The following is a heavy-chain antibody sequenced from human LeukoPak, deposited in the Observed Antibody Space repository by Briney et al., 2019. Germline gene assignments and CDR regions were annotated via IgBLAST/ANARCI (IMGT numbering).Heavy chain of an antibody. CDR2: INHSGST. Sequence: RPSETLSLTCTVYGGSFSGYYWSWIRQPPGKGLEWIGEINHSGSTNYNPSLKSRVTISVDTSKNQFSLKLSSVTAADTAVYYCARGRLPYSRFDYWGQGTLVTVSS. V-gene: IGHV4-34*01. D-gene: IGHD6-13*01. J-gene: IGHJ4*02. CDR1: GGSFSGYY. CDR3: ARGRLPYSRFDY.